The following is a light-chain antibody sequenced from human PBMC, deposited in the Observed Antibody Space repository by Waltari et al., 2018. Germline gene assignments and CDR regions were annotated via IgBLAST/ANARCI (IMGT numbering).Light chain of an antibody. CDR2: DVS. V-gene: IGLV2-11*01. CDR1: SSDVGGYNY. J-gene: IGLJ1*01. CDR3: CSYAGSYTFSYV. Sequence: QSALTQPRSVSASPGQSVTISCIGTSSDVGGYNYVSWYQHHPGKVPKLMIYDVSKRASGVPDRFSGSKADNTASLTISGLQAEDEADYYCCSYAGSYTFSYVFGTGTKVTVL.